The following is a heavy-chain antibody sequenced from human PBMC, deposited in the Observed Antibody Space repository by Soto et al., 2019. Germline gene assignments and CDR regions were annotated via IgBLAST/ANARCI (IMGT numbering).Heavy chain of an antibody. CDR2: IVPNVGTV. CDR3: ARRDTSGFLRYFDN. Sequence: QMQLVQSGAEVKKPGSSVKVSCKASGGTLSSFINYPINWVRQAPGQGLEWLGGIVPNVGTVNYAQKFQGRVTITADKSTGTAYMEVSSVRSEDTALYYCARRDTSGFLRYFDNWGQGTLVTVSS. J-gene: IGHJ4*02. V-gene: IGHV1-69*06. CDR1: GGTLSSFINYP. D-gene: IGHD3-3*01.